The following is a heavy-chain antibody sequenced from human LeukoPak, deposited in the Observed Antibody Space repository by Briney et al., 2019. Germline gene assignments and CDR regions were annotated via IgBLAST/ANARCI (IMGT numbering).Heavy chain of an antibody. D-gene: IGHD3-3*01. Sequence: GGSLRLSCSASGFTFSSYGMNWVRQAPGMGLEWLSYISSSDNAIYYADSVKGRFTISRDNAQNSLFLQMNSLRAEDTAVYYCTRAFFGVRELVDYYFYYMDVWGKGTTVTVSS. CDR1: GFTFSSYG. V-gene: IGHV3-48*03. J-gene: IGHJ6*03. CDR2: ISSSDNAI. CDR3: TRAFFGVRELVDYYFYYMDV.